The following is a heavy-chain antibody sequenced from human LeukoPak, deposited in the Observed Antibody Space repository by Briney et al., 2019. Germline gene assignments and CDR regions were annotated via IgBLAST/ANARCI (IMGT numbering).Heavy chain of an antibody. D-gene: IGHD3-22*01. V-gene: IGHV4-34*01. CDR1: GGSFSGYY. J-gene: IGHJ4*02. Sequence: PSETLSLTCAVYGGSFSGYYWGWIRQPPGKGLEWIGSIYYSGSTYYNPSLKSRVTISVDTSENQFSLKLSSVTAADTAVYYCARAAKQAMIVVITAFDYWGQGTLVTVSS. CDR2: IYYSGST. CDR3: ARAAKQAMIVVITAFDY.